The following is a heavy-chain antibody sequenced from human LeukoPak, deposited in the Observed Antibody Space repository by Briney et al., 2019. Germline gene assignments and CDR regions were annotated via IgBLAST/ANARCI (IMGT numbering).Heavy chain of an antibody. CDR3: AKLVGATDL. CDR2: ISYDGSNK. D-gene: IGHD1-26*01. CDR1: GFTFSSYG. J-gene: IGHJ5*02. Sequence: GRSLRLSCAASGFTFSSYGMHSVRQAPGKGLEWVAVISYDGSNKYYADSVKGRFTISTDNSKNTLYLQMNRLRAEDTAVYYCAKLVGATDLWGQGTLVTVSS. V-gene: IGHV3-30*18.